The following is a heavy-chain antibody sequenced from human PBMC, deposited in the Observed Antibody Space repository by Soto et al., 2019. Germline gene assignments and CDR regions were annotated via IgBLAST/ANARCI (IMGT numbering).Heavy chain of an antibody. CDR2: TYYRSKWYS. Sequence: SQTLSLTCAISGDSVSSNSAAWNWIRHSPSRGLEWLGRTYYRSKWYSEYAVSMGGRITINPDTSKNQFSLLLNSVTPEDTAMYYCARTKSVFDCWGQATLVTVSS. V-gene: IGHV6-1*01. CDR3: ARTKSVFDC. CDR1: GDSVSSNSAA. J-gene: IGHJ4*02.